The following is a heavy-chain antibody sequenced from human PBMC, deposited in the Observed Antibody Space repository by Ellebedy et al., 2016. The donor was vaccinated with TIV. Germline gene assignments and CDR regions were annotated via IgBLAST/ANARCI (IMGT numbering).Heavy chain of an antibody. V-gene: IGHV4-4*02. CDR2: LYHSGSS. CDR1: GGAITDSNW. D-gene: IGHD6-13*01. Sequence: SETLSLXXAVSGGAITDSNWWTSVRQPPGKRLEWIGELYHSGSSNYSPSLKSRTSISLDRTNNTFSLKMTFVTAADTAIYYCARFSTSGWYMDVWGQGTTVTVSS. J-gene: IGHJ6*02. CDR3: ARFSTSGWYMDV.